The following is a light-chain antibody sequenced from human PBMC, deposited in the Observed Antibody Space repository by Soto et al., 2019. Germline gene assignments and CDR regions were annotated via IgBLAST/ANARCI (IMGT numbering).Light chain of an antibody. J-gene: IGLJ2*01. CDR3: AAWDDSPDGVV. V-gene: IGLV1-44*01. Sequence: QSVLTQPPSASGTPGKRVTISCSGSSSNIGSNTVNWYQQLPGTAPKLLIYSNNQRPSGVPDRFSGSKSGTSASLAISGLQSEDEADYYCAAWDDSPDGVVFGGGTKLTVL. CDR2: SNN. CDR1: SSNIGSNT.